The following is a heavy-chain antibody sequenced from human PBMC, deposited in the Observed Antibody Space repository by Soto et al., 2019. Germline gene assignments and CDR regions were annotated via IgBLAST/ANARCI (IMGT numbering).Heavy chain of an antibody. V-gene: IGHV1-69*01. D-gene: IGHD3-22*01. J-gene: IGHJ4*02. Sequence: QVQLVQSGAEVRKPGSSVKVSCKASGGTFSRHAISGVRQAPGQCLEWMGGIIPIFGTANHAQKFQGRVTIIADESTSTVYMELSSLRSEDTAMYYCARGWGYDSNDYYYAYWGQGTLVIVSS. CDR2: IIPIFGTA. CDR1: GGTFSRHA. CDR3: ARGWGYDSNDYYYAY.